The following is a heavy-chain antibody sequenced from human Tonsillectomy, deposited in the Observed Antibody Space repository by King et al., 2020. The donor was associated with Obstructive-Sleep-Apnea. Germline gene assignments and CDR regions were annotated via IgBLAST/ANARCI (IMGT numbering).Heavy chain of an antibody. Sequence: QLVQSGAELKKPGASVRVSCRASGYAFTRYFIHWFRQAPGQGLEWMGWVNPNSGDTNYAQRFQARVSMSRDTSFNTSYMELSRRTSDDTAVFYCARGNWLYFDYWGQGTLVPVSP. V-gene: IGHV1-2*02. CDR3: ARGNWLYFDY. CDR1: GYAFTRYF. D-gene: IGHD1-1*01. J-gene: IGHJ4*02. CDR2: VNPNSGDT.